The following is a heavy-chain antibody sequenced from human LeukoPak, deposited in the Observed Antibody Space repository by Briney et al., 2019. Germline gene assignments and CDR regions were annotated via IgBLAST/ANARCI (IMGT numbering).Heavy chain of an antibody. CDR1: GFTFSSYW. CDR2: IKQDGSEK. Sequence: GGSLRLSCAASGFTFSSYWMSWVRQAPGKGLEWVANIKQDGSEKYYVDSVKGRFTISRDNAKNSLYLQMNSLRAEDTAVYYCASSGYYYEYFDAFDIWGQGTMVTVSS. V-gene: IGHV3-7*01. CDR3: ASSGYYYEYFDAFDI. D-gene: IGHD3-22*01. J-gene: IGHJ3*02.